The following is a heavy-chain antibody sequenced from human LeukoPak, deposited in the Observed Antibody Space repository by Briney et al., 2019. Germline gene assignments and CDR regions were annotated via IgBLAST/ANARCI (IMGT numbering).Heavy chain of an antibody. D-gene: IGHD3/OR15-3a*01. Sequence: GRSLRLSCAASGFTFSSYAMHWVRQAPGKGLEWVANIKQDGSEKYYVDSVKGRFAISRDNAKNSLYLQMNSLRAEDTAVYYCARGTSLDYWGQGTLVTVSS. V-gene: IGHV3-7*01. CDR2: IKQDGSEK. J-gene: IGHJ4*02. CDR3: ARGTSLDY. CDR1: GFTFSSYA.